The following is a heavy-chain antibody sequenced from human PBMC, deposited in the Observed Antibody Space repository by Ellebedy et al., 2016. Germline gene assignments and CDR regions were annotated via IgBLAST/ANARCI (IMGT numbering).Heavy chain of an antibody. Sequence: GESLKISCAASGFTFSNYWMSWVRQAPGKGLEWVANIKQDGSEKYYVDSVKGRFTISRDNSKNTLYLQMNSLRAEDTAVYYCARDPSLSVGGYYYGMDVWGQGTTVTVSS. J-gene: IGHJ6*02. CDR3: ARDPSLSVGGYYYGMDV. CDR1: GFTFSNYW. CDR2: IKQDGSEK. V-gene: IGHV3-7*01.